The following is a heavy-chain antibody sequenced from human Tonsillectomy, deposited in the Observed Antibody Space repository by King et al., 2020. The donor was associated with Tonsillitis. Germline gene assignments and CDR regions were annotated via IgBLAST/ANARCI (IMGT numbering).Heavy chain of an antibody. J-gene: IGHJ6*03. CDR1: GFTFDDYA. CDR2: ISGDGGST. Sequence: GQLVQSGGGVVQPGGSLRLSCAASGFTFDDYAMHWVRQAPGKGLEWVSLISGDGGSTYYADSVKGRFTISRDNSKNSLYLQMNSLRTEDTALYYCAKGHYGPRYYYYMDVWGKGTTVTVSS. V-gene: IGHV3-43*02. CDR3: AKGHYGPRYYYYMDV. D-gene: IGHD3-10*01.